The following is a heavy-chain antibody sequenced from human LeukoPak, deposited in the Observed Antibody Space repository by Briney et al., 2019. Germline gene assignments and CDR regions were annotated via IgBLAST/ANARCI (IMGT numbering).Heavy chain of an antibody. Sequence: GGSLRLSCAASGFTFSSYSMNWVRQAPGKGLEWVSGISWNSGSIGYADSVKGRFTISRDNAKNSLYLQMNSLRAEDTALYYCARLGQPYSDYWGQGTLVTVSS. D-gene: IGHD2-21*01. CDR2: ISWNSGSI. J-gene: IGHJ4*02. V-gene: IGHV3-9*01. CDR3: ARLGQPYSDY. CDR1: GFTFSSYS.